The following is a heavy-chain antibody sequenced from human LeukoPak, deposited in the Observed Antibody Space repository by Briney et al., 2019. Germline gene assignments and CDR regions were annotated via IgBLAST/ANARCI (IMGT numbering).Heavy chain of an antibody. Sequence: PGGSLRLSCAASGFTFSSYEMNWVRQAPGKGLEWVSYISSSGSTIYYADSVKGRFTISRDNAKNSLYLQMNTLRAEETAVYFCAIVGGSGLYYFDYCGEGTLVTVSS. CDR1: GFTFSSYE. CDR3: AIVGGSGLYYFDY. CDR2: ISSSGSTI. J-gene: IGHJ4*02. V-gene: IGHV3-48*03. D-gene: IGHD3-3*01.